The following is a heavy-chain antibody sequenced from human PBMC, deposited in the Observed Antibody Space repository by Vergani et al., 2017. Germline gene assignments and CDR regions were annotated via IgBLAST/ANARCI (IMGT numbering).Heavy chain of an antibody. D-gene: IGHD2-8*01. CDR3: AREGYCTNGVCFTLFDV. J-gene: IGHJ4*02. CDR1: GASFNDYW. V-gene: IGHV4-34*01. Sequence: QAQLQQWGAGLLKPSETLSLTCAIYGASFNDYWWTWIRQPPGKGLEWFGEIRHDGITHYSPSLKRRVTISIDTSTHQFSLNLRSVTAADTAVYYCAREGYCTNGVCFTLFDVWGQGALVTVSS. CDR2: IRHDGIT.